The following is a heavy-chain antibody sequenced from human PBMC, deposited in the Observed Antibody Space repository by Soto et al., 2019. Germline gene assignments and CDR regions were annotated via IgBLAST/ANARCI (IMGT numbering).Heavy chain of an antibody. CDR3: TSQSPVDP. CDR2: IRSKANSYAT. J-gene: IGHJ5*02. V-gene: IGHV3-73*01. Sequence: GGSLRLSCAASGFTFSSYGMHWVRQASGKGLEWVGRIRSKANSYATAYAASVKGRFTISRDDSKNTAYLQMNSLKTEDTAVYYCTSQSPVDPWGQGTMVTVSS. CDR1: GFTFSSYG.